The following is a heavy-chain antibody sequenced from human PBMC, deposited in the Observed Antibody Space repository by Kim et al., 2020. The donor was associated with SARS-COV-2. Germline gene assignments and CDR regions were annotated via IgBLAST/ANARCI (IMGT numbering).Heavy chain of an antibody. V-gene: IGHV4-34*01. D-gene: IGHD6-13*01. J-gene: IGHJ4*02. CDR2: ST. Sequence: STNYHPSLKSRVTISVDTSKNQFSLKLSSVTAADTAVYYCARDKQQLADYWGQGTLVTVSS. CDR3: ARDKQQLADY.